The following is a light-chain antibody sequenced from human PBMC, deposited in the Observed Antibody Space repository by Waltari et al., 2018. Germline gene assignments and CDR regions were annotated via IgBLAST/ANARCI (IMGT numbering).Light chain of an antibody. Sequence: QSALTQPPSASGSPGQSVTISCTGTSSDVGGHNYVSWYQQHPGKAPKLMIYEVSKRPSAVPVRFSVSRSGNAAALTVSGRQAEDEADYNCSSYAGDNNVVFGGGTKLTIL. CDR3: SSYAGDNNVV. V-gene: IGLV2-8*01. CDR2: EVS. CDR1: SSDVGGHNY. J-gene: IGLJ2*01.